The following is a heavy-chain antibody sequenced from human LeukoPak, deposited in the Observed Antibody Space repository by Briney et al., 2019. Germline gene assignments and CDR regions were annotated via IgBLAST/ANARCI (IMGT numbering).Heavy chain of an antibody. D-gene: IGHD1-26*01. CDR3: AKDLGWELPAEAY. Sequence: GGSLRLSCVASGFTFKSYVMNWVRQAPGKGLEWLATIYGSGVSISYADSVKGRFTISGDNSNNTLYLQMNSLRVEDTAIYYCAKDLGWELPAEAYWGQGILVTVSS. CDR2: IYGSGVSI. V-gene: IGHV3-23*01. J-gene: IGHJ4*02. CDR1: GFTFKSYV.